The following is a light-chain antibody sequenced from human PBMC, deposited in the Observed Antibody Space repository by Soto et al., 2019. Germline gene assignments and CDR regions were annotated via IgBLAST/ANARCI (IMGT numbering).Light chain of an antibody. Sequence: DIQLTQSPSSLSASIGDRVTITCRASQSIGSYLSWYQHKQGKAPKLLIFGASYLKGGVPSRFSGSGSGTDFTRTITSLDPEDFAPYYCQQSYSTLVYTFGQGTKLEIK. CDR1: QSIGSY. V-gene: IGKV1-39*01. J-gene: IGKJ2*01. CDR2: GAS. CDR3: QQSYSTLVYT.